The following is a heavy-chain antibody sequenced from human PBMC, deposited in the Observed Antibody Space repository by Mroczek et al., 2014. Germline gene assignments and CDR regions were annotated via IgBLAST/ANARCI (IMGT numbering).Heavy chain of an antibody. Sequence: ESGGGLVQPGGSLRLSCAASGFSFSKYAMSWVRQAPGEGLTWVSGISISGDRTFYADPVKGRFTISRDNSRNILYLQMNSLRAEDTAVYFCTKEGRDGMVFSFDDWGQGTLVTVSS. V-gene: IGHV3-23*01. J-gene: IGHJ4*02. CDR2: ISISGDRT. CDR3: TKEGRDGMVFSFDD. CDR1: GFSFSKYA. D-gene: IGHD3-9*01.